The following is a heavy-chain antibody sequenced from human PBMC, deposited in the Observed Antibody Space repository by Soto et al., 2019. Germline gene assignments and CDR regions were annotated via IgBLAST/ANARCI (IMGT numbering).Heavy chain of an antibody. D-gene: IGHD2-2*01. CDR2: ISAYNGNT. Sequence: GASVKVSCKASGYTFTSYGISWVRQAPGQGLEWMGWISAYNGNTNYAQKLQGRVTMTTDTSTSTAYMELRSLRSDDTAVYYCARVGPRYCSSTSCYRAVFDYWGQGTLVTVSS. CDR3: ARVGPRYCSSTSCYRAVFDY. CDR1: GYTFTSYG. J-gene: IGHJ4*02. V-gene: IGHV1-18*01.